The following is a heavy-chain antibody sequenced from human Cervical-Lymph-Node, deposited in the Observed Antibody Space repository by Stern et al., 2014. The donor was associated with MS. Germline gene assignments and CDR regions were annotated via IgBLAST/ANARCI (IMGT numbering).Heavy chain of an antibody. D-gene: IGHD4-17*01. CDR1: GGSISSSNW. J-gene: IGHJ6*02. CDR3: ARAPDYGDTGDYYYYYGLDA. V-gene: IGHV4-4*02. CDR2: LYHSVST. Sequence: QLQLQDSGPGLVNPSGTLSLTCAVSGGSISSSNWGSWVRQSPGKGLEWIGELYHSVSTNYNPSLKSRVTISVDKSKNQFSLRLSSVTAADTAVYYCARAPDYGDTGDYYYYYGLDAWGLGTTVTVSS.